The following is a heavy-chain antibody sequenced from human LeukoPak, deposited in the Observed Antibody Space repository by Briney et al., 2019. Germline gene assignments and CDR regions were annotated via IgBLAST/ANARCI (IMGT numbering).Heavy chain of an antibody. CDR3: ARDGYDGWFDP. CDR1: GCSISSGGYY. V-gene: IGHV4-31*03. J-gene: IGHJ5*02. D-gene: IGHD5-12*01. CDR2: IYYSGST. Sequence: SETLSLTCTVSGCSISSGGYYWSWIRQHPGKGLEWIGYIYYSGSTYYNPSLKSRVTISVDTSKNQFSLKLSSVTAADTAVYYCARDGYDGWFDPWGQGTLVTVSS.